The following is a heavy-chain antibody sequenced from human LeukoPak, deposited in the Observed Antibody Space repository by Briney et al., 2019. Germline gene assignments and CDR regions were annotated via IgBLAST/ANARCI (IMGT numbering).Heavy chain of an antibody. CDR1: GGSISSYY. CDR3: ARAHRPSYYYDSSGLYFDY. V-gene: IGHV4-4*07. CDR2: IYTSGST. J-gene: IGHJ4*02. D-gene: IGHD3-22*01. Sequence: SETLSLTCAVSGGSISSYYWSWIRQPAGKGLEWIGRIYTSGSTNYNPSLKSRVTISVDTSKNQFSLKLSSVTAADTAVYYCARAHRPSYYYDSSGLYFDYWGQGTLVTVSS.